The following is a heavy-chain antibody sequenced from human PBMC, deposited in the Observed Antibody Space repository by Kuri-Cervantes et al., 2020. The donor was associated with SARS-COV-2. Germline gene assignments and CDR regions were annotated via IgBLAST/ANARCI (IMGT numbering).Heavy chain of an antibody. CDR1: GYSISSGYY. CDR2: IYHSGST. CDR3: ARWRGGTDAFDI. J-gene: IGHJ3*02. V-gene: IGHV4-38-2*02. D-gene: IGHD3-16*01. Sequence: SETLSLTCTVSGYSISSGYYWGWIRQPPGKGLEWIGSIYHSGSTYYNPSLKSRVTISVDTSKNQFSLKLSSVTAADTAVYYCARWRGGTDAFDIWGQGTMVTVSS.